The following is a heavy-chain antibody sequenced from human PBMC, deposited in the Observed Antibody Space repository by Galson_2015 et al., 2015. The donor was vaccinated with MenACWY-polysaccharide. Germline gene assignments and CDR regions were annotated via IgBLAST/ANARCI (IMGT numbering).Heavy chain of an antibody. Sequence: SLRLSCAASGFTFRNYAIHWVRQAPGEGLEWVAVTSSDGRDTHYADSVKGRFTISRDNSKNTLYLQMNSLRVEDTAVYYCAKDLAVGAADYYFDAWGQGTLLTVSS. V-gene: IGHV3-30*18. CDR2: TSSDGRDT. J-gene: IGHJ4*02. CDR1: GFTFRNYA. D-gene: IGHD6-13*01. CDR3: AKDLAVGAADYYFDA.